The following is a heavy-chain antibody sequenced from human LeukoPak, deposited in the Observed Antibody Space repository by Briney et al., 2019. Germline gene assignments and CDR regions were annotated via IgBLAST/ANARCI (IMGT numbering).Heavy chain of an antibody. CDR3: ARGRSSWSDY. V-gene: IGHV3-74*01. J-gene: IGHJ4*02. CDR2: INSDGSST. Sequence: PGGSLRLSCAASGFSFTTYWMGWVRQAPGKGLEWVSRINSDGSSTSYADSVKGRFTISRDNAKNTLYLQMNSLRAEDTAVYYCARGRSSWSDYWGKGTLVTVSS. D-gene: IGHD6-13*01. CDR1: GFSFTTYW.